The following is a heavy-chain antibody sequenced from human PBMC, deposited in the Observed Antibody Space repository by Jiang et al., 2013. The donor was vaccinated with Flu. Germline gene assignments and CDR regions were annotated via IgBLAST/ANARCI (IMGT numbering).Heavy chain of an antibody. J-gene: IGHJ6*02. D-gene: IGHD3-3*01. CDR2: INPNSGAT. Sequence: VQLVESGAEVKKPGASVKVSCKASGYTFTGYYMQWVRQAPGQGLEWMGWINPNSGATHLAEKFQGRVTMTSDTSLRTAYMELNRLRSDDSAVYYCARDDIRGYYDFWRGSSRDTVDVWGQGTTVTVSS. CDR1: GYTFTGYY. V-gene: IGHV1-2*02. CDR3: ARDDIRGYYDFWRGSSRDTVDV.